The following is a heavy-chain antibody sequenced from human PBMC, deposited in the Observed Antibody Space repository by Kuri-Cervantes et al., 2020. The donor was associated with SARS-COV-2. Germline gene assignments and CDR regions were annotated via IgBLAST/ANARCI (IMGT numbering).Heavy chain of an antibody. D-gene: IGHD2-2*01. J-gene: IGHJ5*02. Sequence: GEAPKISCAGPGFPFRDYAMSWVRQAPGKGLEWVSGIGCSGGNTYHADPVKRRFNISRDNSKNTLYLQMTSLSAGDTAIYYCAKAGGIEIPAATNWFDPWGQGTLVTVSS. CDR1: GFPFRDYA. V-gene: IGHV3-23*01. CDR2: IGCSGGNT. CDR3: AKAGGIEIPAATNWFDP.